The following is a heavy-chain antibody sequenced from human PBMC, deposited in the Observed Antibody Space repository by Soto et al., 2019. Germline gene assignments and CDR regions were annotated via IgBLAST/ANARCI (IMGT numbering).Heavy chain of an antibody. J-gene: IGHJ6*03. Sequence: QVQLVQSGAEVKKPGASVKVSCKASGYTFTGYYMHWVRQAPGQGLEWMGWINPNSGGTNYAQKLHGWVTMTRDTSISTADMELSRLRSDDTAVYYCARGLLDQGYCSITSCPYVYYYYYMDVWGKGTTVTVSS. CDR2: INPNSGGT. CDR3: ARGLLDQGYCSITSCPYVYYYYYMDV. D-gene: IGHD2-2*01. V-gene: IGHV1-2*04. CDR1: GYTFTGYY.